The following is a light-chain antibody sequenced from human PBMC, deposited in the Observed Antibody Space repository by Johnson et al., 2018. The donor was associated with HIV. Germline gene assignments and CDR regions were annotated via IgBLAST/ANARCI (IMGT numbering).Light chain of an antibody. CDR3: GTWDSFGV. J-gene: IGLJ1*01. V-gene: IGLV1-51*01. Sequence: SVLTQSPSVSAAPGQTVTISCSGSSSNIGNNYVSWYQQLPGTAPKLLIYDNNKRPSGIPDRFSDSKSATSATLGITGLQTGDEADYYCGTWDSFGVLGTGTKVTVL. CDR1: SSNIGNNY. CDR2: DNN.